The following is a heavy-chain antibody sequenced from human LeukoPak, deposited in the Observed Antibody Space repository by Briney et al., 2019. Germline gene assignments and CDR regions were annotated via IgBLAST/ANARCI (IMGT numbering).Heavy chain of an antibody. D-gene: IGHD3-22*01. J-gene: IGHJ3*01. CDR3: ARDWLAGNPYHAFDL. V-gene: IGHV3-7*01. Sequence: PGGSLRLSCAASGFTFSSYWMTWVRQAPGKGLECVANIKEDGSEEYYVDSVKGRFSISRDNAKNSLHLQINSLRAEDTAVYYCARDWLAGNPYHAFDLWGKGTMVTVSS. CDR1: GFTFSSYW. CDR2: IKEDGSEE.